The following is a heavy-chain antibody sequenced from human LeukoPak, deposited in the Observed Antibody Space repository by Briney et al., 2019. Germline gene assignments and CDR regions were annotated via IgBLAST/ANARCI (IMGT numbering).Heavy chain of an antibody. CDR3: ARGQPARSRIVVVVAAPRAALNWFNP. D-gene: IGHD2-15*01. Sequence: PSETLSLTCTVSGGSISSYYWSWIRQPPGKGLEWIGEINHSGSTNYNPSLKSRVTISVDTSKNQFSLKLSSVTAADTAVYYCARGQPARSRIVVVVAAPRAALNWFNPWGQGTLVTVSS. J-gene: IGHJ5*02. V-gene: IGHV4-34*01. CDR1: GGSISSYY. CDR2: INHSGST.